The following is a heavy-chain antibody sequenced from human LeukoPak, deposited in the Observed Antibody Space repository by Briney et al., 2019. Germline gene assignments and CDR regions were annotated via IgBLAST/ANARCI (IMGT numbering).Heavy chain of an antibody. Sequence: GGSLRLSCAASGFTFSSYEMNWVRKAPGKGLEWVSSISSSSYYIYYTDSVKGRFTISRDNAKNSLYLQMNSLRAEDTAVYYCARDPPLVSGPVYYYYYMDVWGKGTTVTVSS. J-gene: IGHJ6*03. D-gene: IGHD5/OR15-5a*01. V-gene: IGHV3-21*01. CDR2: ISSSSYYI. CDR1: GFTFSSYE. CDR3: ARDPPLVSGPVYYYYYMDV.